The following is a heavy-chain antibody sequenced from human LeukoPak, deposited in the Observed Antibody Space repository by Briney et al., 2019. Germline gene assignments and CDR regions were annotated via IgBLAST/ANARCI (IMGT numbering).Heavy chain of an antibody. CDR3: ARAFRDRTGGYAFDI. Sequence: SETLSLTCTVSGSSIDSGYYWAWIRQPPGKGLEWIGSIYYSGSTYYNPSLKSRVTISVDTSKNQFSLKLSSVTAADTAVYYCARAFRDRTGGYAFDIWGQGTMVTVSS. CDR1: GSSIDSGYY. V-gene: IGHV4-38-2*02. J-gene: IGHJ3*02. D-gene: IGHD1-14*01. CDR2: IYYSGST.